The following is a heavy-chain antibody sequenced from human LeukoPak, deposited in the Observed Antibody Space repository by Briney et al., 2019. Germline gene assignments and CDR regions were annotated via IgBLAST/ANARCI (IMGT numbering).Heavy chain of an antibody. CDR2: IFYSGST. J-gene: IGHJ4*02. Sequence: SETLSLTCTVSGDSISSYYWSWIRQPPGEGLQWIGHIFYSGSTNYNASLRSRVAISVDTSKNQFSLRLTSVTAADTAVYYCAGRSARYFDHWGQGALVTVSS. CDR3: AGRSARYFDH. V-gene: IGHV4-59*01. D-gene: IGHD1-26*01. CDR1: GDSISSYY.